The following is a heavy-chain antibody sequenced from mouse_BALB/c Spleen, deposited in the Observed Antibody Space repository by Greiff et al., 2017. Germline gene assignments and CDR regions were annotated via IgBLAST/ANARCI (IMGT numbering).Heavy chain of an antibody. J-gene: IGHJ2*01. CDR3: AYSYYFDY. D-gene: IGHD2-1*01. CDR2: ISSGGST. V-gene: IGHV5-6-5*01. Sequence: EVMLVESGGGLVKPGGSLKLSCAASGFTFSSYAMSWVRQTPEKRLEWVASISSGGSTYYPDSVKGRFTISRDNARNILYLQMSSLRSEDTAMYYCAYSYYFDYWGQGTTLTVSS. CDR1: GFTFSSYA.